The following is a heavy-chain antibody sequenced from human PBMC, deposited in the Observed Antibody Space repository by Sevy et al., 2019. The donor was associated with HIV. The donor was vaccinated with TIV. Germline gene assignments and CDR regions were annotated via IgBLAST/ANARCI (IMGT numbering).Heavy chain of an antibody. D-gene: IGHD5-12*01. V-gene: IGHV4-59*01. J-gene: IGHJ5*02. CDR1: GGSISTYY. CDR3: ASPPPVRSGDDSLNWFDP. CDR2: IYYTGST. Sequence: SETLSLTCTVSGGSISTYYWSWIRQPPGKGLEYIGFIYYTGSTNYNPSLKSRVTISVDTSKNQFSLKLRSVTAVDTAVYYCASPPPVRSGDDSLNWFDPWGQGTLVTVSS.